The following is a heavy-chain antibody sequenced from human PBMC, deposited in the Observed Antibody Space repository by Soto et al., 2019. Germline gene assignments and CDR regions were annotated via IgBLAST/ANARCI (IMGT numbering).Heavy chain of an antibody. J-gene: IGHJ5*02. CDR1: GGSISSGGYS. CDR2: IYHSGST. V-gene: IGHV4-30-2*01. CDR3: ARRALYNWFDP. Sequence: SETLSLTCAVSGGSISSGGYSWSWIRQPPGKGLEWIGYIYHSGSTYYNPSLKSRVTISVDRSKNQFSLKLSSVTAADTAVYYCARRALYNWFDPWGQGTLVTVSS.